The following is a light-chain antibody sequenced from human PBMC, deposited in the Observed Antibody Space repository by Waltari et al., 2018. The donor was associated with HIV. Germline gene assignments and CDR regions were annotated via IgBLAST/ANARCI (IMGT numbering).Light chain of an antibody. CDR3: VVWDARLNGLV. CDR1: SSNIGSDA. Sequence: QSVLTQPPSASGTPGQRVTISCSGSSSNIGSDAVNWYQQFPGTAPKVLIFSNEQRPSGVPDRFAGSKSGTSASLAINGLQSEDEADYYCVVWDARLNGLVFGGGTKLTVL. CDR2: SNE. V-gene: IGLV1-44*01. J-gene: IGLJ2*01.